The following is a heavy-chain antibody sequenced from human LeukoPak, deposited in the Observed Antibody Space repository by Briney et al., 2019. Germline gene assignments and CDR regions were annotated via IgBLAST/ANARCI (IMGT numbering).Heavy chain of an antibody. CDR1: GYTFTDYY. CDR2: ISAYNGNT. D-gene: IGHD3-22*01. Sequence: ASVKVSCKPYGYTFTDYYIHWVRQAPGQGLEWMGWISAYNGNTNYAQKLQGRVTMTTDTSTSTAYMELRSLRSDDTAVYYCARAEIEDTYYYDSSGYYSYYWGQGTLVTVSS. CDR3: ARAEIEDTYYYDSSGYYSYY. V-gene: IGHV1-18*04. J-gene: IGHJ4*02.